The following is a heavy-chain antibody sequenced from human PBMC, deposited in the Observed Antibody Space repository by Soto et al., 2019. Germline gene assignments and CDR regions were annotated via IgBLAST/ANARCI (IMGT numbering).Heavy chain of an antibody. CDR3: ARGGPVLLWFGEFPPYDYYYYGMDV. CDR1: GYSFTNYW. V-gene: IGHV5-51*01. J-gene: IGHJ6*02. D-gene: IGHD3-10*01. Sequence: GESLKISCKGSGYSFTNYWIGWVRRMPGKGLEWMGIIYPGDSDTRYSPSFQGQVTISADKSISTAYLQWSSLKASDTAMYYCARGGPVLLWFGEFPPYDYYYYGMDVWGQGTTVTVSS. CDR2: IYPGDSDT.